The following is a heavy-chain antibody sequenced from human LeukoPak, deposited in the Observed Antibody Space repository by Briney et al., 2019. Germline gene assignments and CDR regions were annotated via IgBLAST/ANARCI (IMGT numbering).Heavy chain of an antibody. CDR2: IYHSGST. CDR3: ARRSYCSGGYSSDPFDP. D-gene: IGHD2-15*01. CDR1: GSSISSGYF. V-gene: IGHV4-38-2*02. J-gene: IGHJ5*02. Sequence: SETLSLTCTVSGSSISSGYFWGWIRQPPGKGLEWIGNIYHSGSTYYNPSLESRVTISVDTSKNQFSLKLSSVTAADTAVYYCARRSYCSGGYSSDPFDPWGQGTLVTVSS.